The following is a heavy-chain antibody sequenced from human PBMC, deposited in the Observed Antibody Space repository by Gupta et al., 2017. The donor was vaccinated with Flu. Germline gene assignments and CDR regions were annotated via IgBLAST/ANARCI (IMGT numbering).Heavy chain of an antibody. V-gene: IGHV3-23*01. Sequence: EVQLLESGGGLVQPGGSLRLSCATSGFTFINYAMSWVRQAPGKGLEWVSAISGTGDNTYYADSVKGRFTISRDNSKNTLYLQMNSLRAEDTAVYYCGKDMGFWGQGTLVTVSS. CDR2: ISGTGDNT. J-gene: IGHJ4*02. CDR3: GKDMGF. CDR1: GFTFINYA. D-gene: IGHD3-10*01.